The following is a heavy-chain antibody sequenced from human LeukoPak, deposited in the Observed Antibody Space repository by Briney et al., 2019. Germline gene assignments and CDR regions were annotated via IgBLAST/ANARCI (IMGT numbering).Heavy chain of an antibody. CDR2: INPNSGGT. D-gene: IGHD3-10*01. J-gene: IGHJ4*02. Sequence: ASVKVSCKASGYTFTGYYMHWVRQAPGQGLEWMGRINPNSGGTNYAQKFQGRVTMTRDTSISTAYMELSRLRSDDTAVYYCARYYYGSGSYDPISYWGQGTLVTVSS. V-gene: IGHV1-2*06. CDR1: GYTFTGYY. CDR3: ARYYYGSGSYDPISY.